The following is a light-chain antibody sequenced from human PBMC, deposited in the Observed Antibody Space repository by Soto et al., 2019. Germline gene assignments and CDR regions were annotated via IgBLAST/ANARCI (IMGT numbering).Light chain of an antibody. CDR1: SSDIGGYYL. J-gene: IGLJ1*01. Sequence: QSALTQPASVSGSPGQSITISCTGTSSDIGGYYLVSWYQQRPGKAPNLIIYEGNKRPSGVSNRFSASKSGNTASLTISGLRADDEADYYCCSFAGSSTYVFGPGTKVTVL. CDR2: EGN. CDR3: CSFAGSSTYV. V-gene: IGLV2-23*01.